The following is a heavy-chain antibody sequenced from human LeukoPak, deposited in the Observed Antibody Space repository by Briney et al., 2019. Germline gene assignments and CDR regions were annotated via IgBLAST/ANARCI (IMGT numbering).Heavy chain of an antibody. V-gene: IGHV4-59*01. CDR3: ARSLSGLDSGDR. Sequence: PSETLSLTCAVSGGSISSYSWSWIRQPPGKGLEWIGDIYYSGSTNNNPSLKSRLTISVDTSKNQFSLKLSSVTAADTAVYYCARSLSGLDSGDRWGQGTLVTVSS. CDR1: GGSISSYS. D-gene: IGHD5-12*01. CDR2: IYYSGST. J-gene: IGHJ5*02.